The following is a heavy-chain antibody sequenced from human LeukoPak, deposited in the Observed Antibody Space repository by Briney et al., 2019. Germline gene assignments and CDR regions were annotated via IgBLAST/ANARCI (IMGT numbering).Heavy chain of an antibody. CDR1: GFTFSDHY. Sequence: GGSLRLSCAASGFTFSDHYMDWVRQAPGKGLEWVGRTRNKANSYTTEYAASVKGRFTISRDDSKNSLYLQMNSLKTEDTAVYYCTYDSSGYPVSHMDVWGKGTTVTVSS. J-gene: IGHJ6*03. CDR3: TYDSSGYPVSHMDV. D-gene: IGHD3-22*01. CDR2: TRNKANSYTT. V-gene: IGHV3-72*01.